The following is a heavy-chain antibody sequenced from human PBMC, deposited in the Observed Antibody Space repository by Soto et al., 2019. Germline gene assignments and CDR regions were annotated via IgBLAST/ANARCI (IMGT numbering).Heavy chain of an antibody. CDR1: XXXHXXXX. CDR2: INSVSGGA. V-gene: IGHV1-2*02. J-gene: IGHJ4*02. D-gene: IGHD1-26*01. Sequence: QVQLVQSGAEVKQPGASVXVXCXXXXXXHXXXXXXXXXXXXXPRLEWMGWINSVSGGANYAPRFQGRVAMTRDRSSATAFMELSRLRSDDTAVYYCARGGSYYAHWGQGTLVTVSS. CDR3: ARGGSYYAH.